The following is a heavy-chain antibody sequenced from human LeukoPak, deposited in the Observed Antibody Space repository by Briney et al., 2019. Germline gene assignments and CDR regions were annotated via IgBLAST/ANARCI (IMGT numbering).Heavy chain of an antibody. CDR3: ARGPNSNWSGLDF. CDR1: GFSFSGHW. J-gene: IGHJ4*02. V-gene: IGHV3-74*01. Sequence: GGSLSLSCTASGFSFSGHWMHWARQLPGKGLVWVSRISPTGSTTSYADSVKGRFTVSRDNAKNTLYLQVNNLRAEDTAVYYCARGPNSNWSGLDFWGQGTLLTVSS. CDR2: ISPTGSTT. D-gene: IGHD6-6*01.